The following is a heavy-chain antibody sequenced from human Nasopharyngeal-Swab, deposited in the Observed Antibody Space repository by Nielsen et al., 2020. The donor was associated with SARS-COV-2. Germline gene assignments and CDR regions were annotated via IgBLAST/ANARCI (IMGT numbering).Heavy chain of an antibody. J-gene: IGHJ4*02. D-gene: IGHD3-16*01. CDR1: GFSVSTYG. CDR3: EGAWG. V-gene: IGHV3-23*01. CDR2: ISGRGGDT. Sequence: GESLKISCAGSGFSVSTYGMNWVRQAAGKGLEWVSGISGRGGDTFYADSVKGRFTISRDNSENTLSLQMNSLRVEDTAVYYCEGAWGWGQGTLVTVSS.